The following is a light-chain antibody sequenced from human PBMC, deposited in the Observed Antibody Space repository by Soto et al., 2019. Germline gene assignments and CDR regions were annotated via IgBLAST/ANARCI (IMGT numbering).Light chain of an antibody. CDR1: TSDFGFYNY. V-gene: IGLV2-14*01. CDR2: EVT. J-gene: IGLJ1*01. CDR3: SSYTSSNDYV. Sequence: QSALAQPASVSWSPGHSITISCTGTTSDFGFYNYVSWYQHHPGKAPKLLIYEVTNRHSGVSNRFSGSKSGNTASLTISGLQAEEEADYYCSSYTSSNDYVFGTGTKVTVL.